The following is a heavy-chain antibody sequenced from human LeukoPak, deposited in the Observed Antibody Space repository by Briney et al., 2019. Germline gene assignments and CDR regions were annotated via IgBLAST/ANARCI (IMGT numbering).Heavy chain of an antibody. J-gene: IGHJ4*02. Sequence: PGRSLRLSCAASGFTFSSYEMNWVRQAPGKGLEWVSYISSSGSPIYYADSVKGRFTISRDNAKNSLYLQMNSLRAEDTAVYYCARADYYDSSGWDWGQGTLVTVSS. CDR3: ARADYYDSSGWD. CDR2: ISSSGSPI. D-gene: IGHD3-22*01. CDR1: GFTFSSYE. V-gene: IGHV3-48*03.